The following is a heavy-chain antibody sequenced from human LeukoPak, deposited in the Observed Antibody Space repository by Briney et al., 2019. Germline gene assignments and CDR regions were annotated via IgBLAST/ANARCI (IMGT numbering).Heavy chain of an antibody. CDR3: AKDRAPIVLMVYAILPEFDY. Sequence: GGSLRLSCAASGFTFSDYYMSWIRQAPGKGLEWVSAISGSGGSTYYADSVKGRFTISRDNSKNTLYLQMNSLRAEDTAVYYCAKDRAPIVLMVYAILPEFDYWGQGTLVTVSS. J-gene: IGHJ4*02. D-gene: IGHD2-8*01. V-gene: IGHV3-23*01. CDR1: GFTFSDYY. CDR2: ISGSGGST.